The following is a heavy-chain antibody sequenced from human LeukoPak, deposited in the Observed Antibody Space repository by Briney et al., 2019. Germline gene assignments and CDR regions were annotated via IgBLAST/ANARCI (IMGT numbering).Heavy chain of an antibody. CDR2: INHSGST. Sequence: SETLSLTCAVYGGSFSGYYWSWIRQPPGKGLEWIGEINHSGSTNYNPSLKSRVTISVDTSKNQFSLKLSSVTAADTAVYYCERGPRSRGWYLARPGGWFDPWGQGTLVTVSS. V-gene: IGHV4-34*01. CDR3: ERGPRSRGWYLARPGGWFDP. D-gene: IGHD6-19*01. J-gene: IGHJ5*02. CDR1: GGSFSGYY.